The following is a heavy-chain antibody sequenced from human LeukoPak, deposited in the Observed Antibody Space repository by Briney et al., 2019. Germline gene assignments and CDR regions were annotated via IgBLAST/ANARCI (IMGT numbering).Heavy chain of an antibody. J-gene: IGHJ3*02. CDR2: IYHSGST. CDR3: ARGPPDAFDI. CDR1: GGSISSGGYY. V-gene: IGHV4-30-2*05. Sequence: PSETLSLTCTVSGGSISSGGYYWSWIRQPPGKGLEWIGYIYHSGSTYYNPSLKSRVTISVDTSKNQFSLKLSSVTAADTAVYYCARGPPDAFDIWGQGTMVTVSS.